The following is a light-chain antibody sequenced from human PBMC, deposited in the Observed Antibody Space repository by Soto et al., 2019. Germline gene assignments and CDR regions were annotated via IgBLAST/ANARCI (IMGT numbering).Light chain of an antibody. V-gene: IGKV1-12*01. J-gene: IGKJ2*01. CDR1: QYISSW. CDR2: AAS. Sequence: DIQMTQSPSSASASVGDRVTITCRASQYISSWLAWYQQKPGKAPQLLIYAASSLQSGVPSRFSGSGSGTDFTLTISSLQPEDFATYYCLQSNSFPHTFGQGTKLEIK. CDR3: LQSNSFPHT.